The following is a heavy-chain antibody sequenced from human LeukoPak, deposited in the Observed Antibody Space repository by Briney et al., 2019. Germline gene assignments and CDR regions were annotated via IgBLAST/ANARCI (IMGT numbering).Heavy chain of an antibody. Sequence: PSETLSLTCAVSGGSISSGGYSWSWIRQPPGKGLEWIGYIYHSGSTYYNPSLKSRVTISVDRSKNQFSLKLSSVTAADTAVYYCARDNGSGSHFDYWGQGTLVTVSS. J-gene: IGHJ4*02. CDR3: ARDNGSGSHFDY. CDR1: GGSISSGGYS. V-gene: IGHV4-30-2*01. CDR2: IYHSGST. D-gene: IGHD1-26*01.